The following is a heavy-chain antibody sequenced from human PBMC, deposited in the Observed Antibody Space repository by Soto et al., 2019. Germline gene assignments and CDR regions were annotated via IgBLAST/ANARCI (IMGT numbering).Heavy chain of an antibody. D-gene: IGHD3-10*01. CDR1: GFTFKRAW. CDR2: IKSGIDGEAT. J-gene: IGHJ4*02. CDR3: STGLGTYYSRFDY. V-gene: IGHV3-15*07. Sequence: EVQLVESGGGLVKPGGSLTLSCAASGFTFKRAWMNWVRQAPGKGLEWVGRIKSGIDGEATDYGAPVKGRFTISRDDSRNTLSLQMNSLKTEVTAIYYCSTGLGTYYSRFDYWGRGTLVTVSS.